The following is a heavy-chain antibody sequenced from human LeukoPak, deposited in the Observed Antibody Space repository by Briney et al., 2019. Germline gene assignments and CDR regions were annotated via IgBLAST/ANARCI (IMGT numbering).Heavy chain of an antibody. CDR2: INHSGST. V-gene: IGHV4-34*01. CDR3: ARGLDAFDI. Sequence: SETLSLTCAVYGGSFSGYYWSWIRQPPGKGLEWIGEINHSGSTNYNPSLKSRVTISVDTSKNQFSLKLSSVTAADTTVYYCARGLDAFDIWGQGTMVTVSS. J-gene: IGHJ3*02. CDR1: GGSFSGYY.